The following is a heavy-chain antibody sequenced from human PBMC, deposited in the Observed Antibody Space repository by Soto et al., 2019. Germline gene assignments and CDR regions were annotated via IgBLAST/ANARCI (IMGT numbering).Heavy chain of an antibody. J-gene: IGHJ6*02. V-gene: IGHV1-69*01. CDR1: GGTFSSYA. CDR2: IIPIFGTA. D-gene: IGHD6-6*01. Sequence: QVQLVQSGAEVKKPGSSVKVSCKASGGTFSSYAISWVRQAPGQGLEWMGGIIPIFGTANYAQKFQGRVTITADESTSTAYMELSSLRSEDTAVYYCAIPYSSSSPATYYYYYGMDVWGQGTTVTVSS. CDR3: AIPYSSSSPATYYYYYGMDV.